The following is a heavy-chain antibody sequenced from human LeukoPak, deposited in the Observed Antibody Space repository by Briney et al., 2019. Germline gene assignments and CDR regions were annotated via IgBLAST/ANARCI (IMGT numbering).Heavy chain of an antibody. D-gene: IGHD6-6*01. Sequence: ASVKVSCKASGYTFTSYGISWVRQAPGQGLEWMGWISAYNGNTNYAQKFQGRVTMTRDTSTSTVYMELSRLRSDDTAVYYCARDGKGLAARLPYYYYYMDVWGKGTTVTVSS. J-gene: IGHJ6*03. CDR3: ARDGKGLAARLPYYYYYMDV. V-gene: IGHV1-18*01. CDR2: ISAYNGNT. CDR1: GYTFTSYG.